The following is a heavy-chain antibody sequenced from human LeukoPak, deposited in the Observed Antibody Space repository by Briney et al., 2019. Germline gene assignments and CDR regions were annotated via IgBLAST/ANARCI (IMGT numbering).Heavy chain of an antibody. Sequence: VKVSCKASGYTFNHYGISWVRQAPGQGLEWIGWISVYNGHTNYAQMPRDRVIMTTDTSTSTAYLELRSQRSDDTAVYYCVRDFPMIQTYFEYWGQGTLVTVSS. CDR3: VRDFPMIQTYFEY. D-gene: IGHD3-22*01. CDR1: GYTFNHYG. V-gene: IGHV1-18*01. J-gene: IGHJ4*02. CDR2: ISVYNGHT.